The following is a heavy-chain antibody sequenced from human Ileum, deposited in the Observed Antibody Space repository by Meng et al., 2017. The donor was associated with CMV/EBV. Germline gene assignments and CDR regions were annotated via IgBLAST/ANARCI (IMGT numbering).Heavy chain of an antibody. CDR1: GFTFSSYS. V-gene: IGHV3-30*02. Sequence: GGSLRLSCAASGFTFSSYSMHWVRQAPGKGLEWVAFIRYDGSNKYYADSVKGRFTISRDNSKNTLYLQMNSLRAEDTAVYYCAKDIQLLLDYYYYGMDVWGQGTTVTVSS. D-gene: IGHD2-2*01. J-gene: IGHJ6*02. CDR2: IRYDGSNK. CDR3: AKDIQLLLDYYYYGMDV.